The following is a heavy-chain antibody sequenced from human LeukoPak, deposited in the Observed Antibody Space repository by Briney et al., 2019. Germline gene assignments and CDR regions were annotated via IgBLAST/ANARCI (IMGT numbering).Heavy chain of an antibody. CDR3: ARVSITMVRGVIRNNWFDP. J-gene: IGHJ5*02. Sequence: PGGSLRLSCAPSGLTVSSNYMSWVRQAPGKGLGWVSVIYSGGSTYYADSVKGRFTISRDNSKNTLYLQMNSLRAEDTAVYYCARVSITMVRGVIRNNWFDPWGQGTLVTVSS. CDR2: IYSGGST. CDR1: GLTVSSNY. V-gene: IGHV3-66*02. D-gene: IGHD3-10*01.